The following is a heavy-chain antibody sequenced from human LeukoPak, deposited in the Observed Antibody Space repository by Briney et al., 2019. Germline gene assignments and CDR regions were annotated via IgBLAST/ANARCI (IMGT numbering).Heavy chain of an antibody. J-gene: IGHJ5*02. CDR1: VDTFTSYG. V-gene: IGHV1-18*01. CDR2: ISAYNGNT. Sequence: GASVKVSCKASVDTFTSYGISWVRQAPGQGLEWMGWISAYNGNTNYAQKLQGRVTMTTDTSTSTAYMELRSLRSDDTAVYYCARDREYRNWFDPWGQGTLVTVSS. D-gene: IGHD2/OR15-2a*01. CDR3: ARDREYRNWFDP.